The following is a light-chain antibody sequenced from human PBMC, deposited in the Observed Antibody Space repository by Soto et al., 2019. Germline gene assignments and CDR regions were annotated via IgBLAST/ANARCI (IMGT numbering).Light chain of an antibody. J-gene: IGLJ2*01. CDR3: CSYAGSTVVV. CDR1: SSDVGSYSL. V-gene: IGLV2-23*02. Sequence: QSALTQPAAVSGSPGQSITISCTGTSSDVGSYSLVSWYQQHPGKAPKLMIYEVRKRPSGASNRFSGSKSGNTASLTISALQAEDEADYYCCSYAGSTVVVFGGGTKPPS. CDR2: EVR.